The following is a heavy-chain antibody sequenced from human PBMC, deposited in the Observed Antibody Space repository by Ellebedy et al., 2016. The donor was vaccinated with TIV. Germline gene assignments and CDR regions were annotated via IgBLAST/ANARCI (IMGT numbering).Heavy chain of an antibody. CDR1: AYTFTNYG. J-gene: IGHJ4*02. CDR2: ISTYSGNT. V-gene: IGHV1-18*01. Sequence: ASVKVSXXASAYTFTNYGISWVRQAPGQGLEWLGWISTYSGNTNSAQKFQGRVTMTRDTSTSTAYMEVRSLRSDDTAVYYCARDRWGSSSLDYWGQGTLVTVSS. D-gene: IGHD2-2*01. CDR3: ARDRWGSSSLDY.